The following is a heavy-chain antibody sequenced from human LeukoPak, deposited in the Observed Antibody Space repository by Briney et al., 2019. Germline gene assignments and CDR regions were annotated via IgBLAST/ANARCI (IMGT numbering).Heavy chain of an antibody. CDR3: AKAAGYGSSRDY. CDR1: GFTFRRYG. V-gene: IGHV3-23*01. Sequence: PGGTLRLSCAASGFTFRRYGMSWVRQAPGKGLEWVSAISGSGGSTYYADSVKGRFTVSRDNSKNTFYLQLNTLRADDTAVYYCAKAAGYGSSRDYWGQGTLVTVSS. D-gene: IGHD3-10*01. J-gene: IGHJ4*02. CDR2: ISGSGGST.